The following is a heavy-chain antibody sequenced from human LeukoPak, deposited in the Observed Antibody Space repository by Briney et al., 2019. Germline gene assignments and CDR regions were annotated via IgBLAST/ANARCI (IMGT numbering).Heavy chain of an antibody. V-gene: IGHV1-2*02. D-gene: IGHD2-2*01. J-gene: IGHJ4*02. CDR3: ARGGYCSSTSCYPPGY. CDR2: INPNSGGT. Sequence: APVKVSCKASGYTFTGYYMHWARQAPGQGLEWMGWINPNSGGTNYAQKFQGRVTMTRDTSISAAYMELSRLRSDDTAVYYCARGGYCSSTSCYPPGYWGQGTLVTVSS. CDR1: GYTFTGYY.